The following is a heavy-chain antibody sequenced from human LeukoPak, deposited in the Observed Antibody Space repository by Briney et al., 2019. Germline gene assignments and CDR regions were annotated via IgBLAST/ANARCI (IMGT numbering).Heavy chain of an antibody. CDR2: MNPNSGNT. J-gene: IGHJ6*02. CDR3: ARGPPGGYYYYYGMDV. D-gene: IGHD4-23*01. CDR1: RYTLTIYD. Sequence: ASVRVSYRASRYTLTIYDINWVPQATGQGREWMGWMNPNSGNTGYAQKFQGRVTMTRNTSISTAYMELSSLRSEDTAVYYCARGPPGGYYYYYGMDVWGQGTTVTVSS. V-gene: IGHV1-8*01.